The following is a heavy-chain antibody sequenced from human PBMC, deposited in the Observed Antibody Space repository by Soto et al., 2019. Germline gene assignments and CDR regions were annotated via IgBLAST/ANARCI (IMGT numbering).Heavy chain of an antibody. Sequence: ETLSLTCTVSGGSLSSYYWTWIRQSPGKGLEWIGYVYFSGNTNYNPSLKSRVTISIDTSKNQFSLRLASVTAADTAFYYCGSVRPSGYVLSWGQGTLVTVSS. CDR1: GGSLSSYY. CDR2: VYFSGNT. CDR3: GSVRPSGYVLS. V-gene: IGHV4-59*01. J-gene: IGHJ5*02. D-gene: IGHD6-25*01.